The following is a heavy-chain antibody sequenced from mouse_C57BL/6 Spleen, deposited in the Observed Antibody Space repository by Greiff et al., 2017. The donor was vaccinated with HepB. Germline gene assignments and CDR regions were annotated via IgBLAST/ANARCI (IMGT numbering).Heavy chain of an antibody. J-gene: IGHJ4*01. CDR3: ARGYYSNYYAMDY. D-gene: IGHD2-5*01. Sequence: VQLQQSGAELAKPGASVKLSCKASGYTFTSYWMHWVKQRPGQGLEWIGYINPSSGYTKYNQKFKDKATLPADKSSSTAYMQLSSLTYEDSAVYYCARGYYSNYYAMDYWGQGTSVTVSS. CDR2: INPSSGYT. V-gene: IGHV1-7*01. CDR1: GYTFTSYW.